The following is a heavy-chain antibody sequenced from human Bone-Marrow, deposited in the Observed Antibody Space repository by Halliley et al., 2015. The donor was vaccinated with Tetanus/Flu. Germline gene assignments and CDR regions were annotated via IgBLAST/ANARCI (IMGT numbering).Heavy chain of an antibody. CDR1: GLTVSSNY. CDR2: IFSSGIT. Sequence: SLRLTCAASGLTVSSNYMNWVRQAPGKGPEGVSVIFSSGITYYADSVKGRFTVSRDNSNNMLYLQMNSLRAEDTAMYYCARIPTGGSGTVPSYWGPGTLVTVSS. J-gene: IGHJ4*02. D-gene: IGHD3-10*01. CDR3: ARIPTGGSGTVPSY. V-gene: IGHV3-53*01.